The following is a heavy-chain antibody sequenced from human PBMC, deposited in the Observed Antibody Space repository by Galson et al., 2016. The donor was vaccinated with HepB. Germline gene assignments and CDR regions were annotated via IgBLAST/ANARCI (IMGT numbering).Heavy chain of an antibody. CDR3: ARESYYGGNSLDQYYFDY. J-gene: IGHJ4*02. CDR1: GFTFSSYS. D-gene: IGHD4-23*01. V-gene: IGHV3-48*02. Sequence: SLRLSCAVSGFTFSSYSMDWVRQAPGKGLEWVSYITSSSSTIYYADSVKGRFTISRDNAKNSLYLQMNSLRDEDTAVYYCARESYYGGNSLDQYYFDYWGQGTLVTASS. CDR2: ITSSSSTI.